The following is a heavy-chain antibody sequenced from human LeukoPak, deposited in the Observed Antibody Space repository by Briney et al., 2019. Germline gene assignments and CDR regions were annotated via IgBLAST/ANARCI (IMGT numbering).Heavy chain of an antibody. Sequence: ASVKVSCKASGYTFTSYDINWVRQATGQGLEWMGWMNPNSGITGYAQKFQGRVTMTRNTSISTAYMELSSLRSEDTAVYYCARARYSSSWYRGNYYYGMDVWGQGTTVTVSS. CDR2: MNPNSGIT. CDR3: ARARYSSSWYRGNYYYGMDV. CDR1: GYTFTSYD. J-gene: IGHJ6*02. V-gene: IGHV1-8*01. D-gene: IGHD6-13*01.